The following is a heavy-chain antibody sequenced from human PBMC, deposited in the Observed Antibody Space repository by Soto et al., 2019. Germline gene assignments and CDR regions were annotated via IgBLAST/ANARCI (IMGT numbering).Heavy chain of an antibody. V-gene: IGHV4-59*13. CDR2: IYYSGST. D-gene: IGHD1-26*01. J-gene: IGHJ4*02. CDR1: GGSISSYY. CDR3: ARGPWDFDY. Sequence: PSETLSLTCTVSGGSISSYYLGWIRQPPGKGLEWIGYIYYSGSTNYNPSLKSRVTISVDTSKNQFSLKLSSVTAADTAVYYCARGPWDFDYWGQGTLVNVSS.